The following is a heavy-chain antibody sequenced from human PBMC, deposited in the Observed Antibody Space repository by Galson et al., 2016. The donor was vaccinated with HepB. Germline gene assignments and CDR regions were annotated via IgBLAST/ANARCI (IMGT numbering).Heavy chain of an antibody. V-gene: IGHV3-7*03. CDR1: DSFFGRYW. CDR2: MAQDGSFI. CDR3: VRDDWGPGDF. D-gene: IGHD7-27*01. Sequence: SLRLSCAASDSFFGRYWMSWVRQAPHKGLEWVANMAQDGSFINYVDSVKGRFTISRDNTNSLLFLQMNNLRVDDTAVYYCVRDDWGPGDFWGQGTLVTVSS. J-gene: IGHJ4*02.